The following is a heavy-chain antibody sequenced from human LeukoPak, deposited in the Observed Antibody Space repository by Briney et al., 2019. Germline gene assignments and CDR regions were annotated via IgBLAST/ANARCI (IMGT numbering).Heavy chain of an antibody. J-gene: IGHJ4*02. CDR3: VRDGDGSINFDH. CDR1: GYILSDYH. CDR2: MNHHSGGT. D-gene: IGHD6-13*01. Sequence: ASVKDSFKASGYILSDYHMHWLRQVPGQGLEWMGWMNHHSGGTNYAQKFQGRVTMTRDTSITTDYMELSRLTSDDTAVYYCVRDGDGSINFDHWGQGTLVTVSS. V-gene: IGHV1-2*02.